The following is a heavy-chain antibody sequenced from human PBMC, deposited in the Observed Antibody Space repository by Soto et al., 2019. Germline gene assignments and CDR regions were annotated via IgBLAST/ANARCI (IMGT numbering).Heavy chain of an antibody. Sequence: SENLSLTCTVSGGSISRYYWNWIRQPPGKGLEWIGYIYYSGSTNYNPSLKSRVTISVDTSKNQFSLKLSSVTAADTAVYYCARVFSDSSSFFDPWGQGTLVTVSS. CDR3: ARVFSDSSSFFDP. CDR2: IYYSGST. CDR1: GGSISRYY. D-gene: IGHD6-13*01. J-gene: IGHJ5*02. V-gene: IGHV4-59*01.